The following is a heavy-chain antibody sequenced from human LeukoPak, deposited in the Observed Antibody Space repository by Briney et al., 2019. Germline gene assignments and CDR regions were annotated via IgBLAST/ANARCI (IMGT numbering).Heavy chain of an antibody. CDR3: ARAAYYYDNGGSSWYFAH. Sequence: PGGSLRLSCAASGFSVTNNYMNWVRQAPGKGLEWVSLINSGGSTSYTESVKGRFTVSSDNSKNTLYLQMNSLRAEDTAVYYCARAAYYYDNGGSSWYFAHWGRGTLVTVSS. J-gene: IGHJ2*01. CDR1: GFSVTNNY. V-gene: IGHV3-66*01. CDR2: INSGGST. D-gene: IGHD3-22*01.